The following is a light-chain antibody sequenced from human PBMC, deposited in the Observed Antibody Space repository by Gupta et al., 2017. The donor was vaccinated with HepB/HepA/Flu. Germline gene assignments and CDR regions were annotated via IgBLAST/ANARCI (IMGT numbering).Light chain of an antibody. J-gene: IGKJ1*01. Sequence: DIQMTQSPSTVSASVGDRVTITCRVSESINNFLAWYQQKPGKAPNLLIYRASILQSGVPSRFSGSASGTEFALTISSLQPDDFATYHCQQYKIYAAFGQGTKVEIK. CDR2: RAS. V-gene: IGKV1-5*03. CDR1: ESINNF. CDR3: QQYKIYAA.